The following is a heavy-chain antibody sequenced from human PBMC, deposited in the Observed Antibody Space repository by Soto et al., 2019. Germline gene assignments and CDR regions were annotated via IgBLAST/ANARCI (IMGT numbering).Heavy chain of an antibody. CDR3: ARHFQRYCSSTSCPPLVEY. Sequence: EVQLVESGGGLVQPGGSLRLSCAASGFTVSSNYMSWVRQAPGKGLEWVSVIYSGGSTYYADSVKGRFTISRDNSKNTLYLQMNSLGAEDTAVYSCARHFQRYCSSTSCPPLVEYWGQVTLVTFSS. V-gene: IGHV3-66*04. CDR2: IYSGGST. D-gene: IGHD2-2*01. CDR1: GFTVSSNY. J-gene: IGHJ4*02.